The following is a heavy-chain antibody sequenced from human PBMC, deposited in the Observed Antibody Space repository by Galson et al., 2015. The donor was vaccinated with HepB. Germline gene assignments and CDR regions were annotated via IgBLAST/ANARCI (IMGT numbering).Heavy chain of an antibody. Sequence: SLRLSCAASGFTFSSYAMSWVRQAPGKGLEWVSAISGSGGSTYYADSVKGRFTISRDNSKNTLYLQMNSLRAEDTAVYYCAKDPWYSSSWYDFDYWGQGTLVTVSS. J-gene: IGHJ4*02. D-gene: IGHD6-13*01. V-gene: IGHV3-23*01. CDR2: ISGSGGST. CDR1: GFTFSSYA. CDR3: AKDPWYSSSWYDFDY.